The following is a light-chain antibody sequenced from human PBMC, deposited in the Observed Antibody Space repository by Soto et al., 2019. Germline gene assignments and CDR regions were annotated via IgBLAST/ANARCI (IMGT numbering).Light chain of an antibody. CDR2: EAN. J-gene: IGLJ1*01. V-gene: IGLV2-23*01. CDR1: SSDVGTYNL. CDR3: CSYATSTTYV. Sequence: QSALTQPASVSGSPGQSITISCTGTSSDVGTYNLVSWYQQHPNKAPKLLIYEANKRPSGVSNRFSGSKSGNTASLTISGLQAEEEADYYCCSYATSTTYVFGSGTKVTVL.